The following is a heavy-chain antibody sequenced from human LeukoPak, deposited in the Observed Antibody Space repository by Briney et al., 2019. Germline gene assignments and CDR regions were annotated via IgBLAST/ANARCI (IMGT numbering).Heavy chain of an antibody. CDR1: GLTFSSYA. Sequence: GGSLRLSCAASGLTFSSYAVSWVRQAPGKGLEWVSAISGSGDTSFYAVSVKGRFTISRDNSKNTLYLQMNSLSAEDTAVYYCAKDFRGIGYFFDYWGQGTLVTVSS. CDR3: AKDFRGIGYFFDY. D-gene: IGHD6-13*01. V-gene: IGHV3-23*01. J-gene: IGHJ4*02. CDR2: ISGSGDTS.